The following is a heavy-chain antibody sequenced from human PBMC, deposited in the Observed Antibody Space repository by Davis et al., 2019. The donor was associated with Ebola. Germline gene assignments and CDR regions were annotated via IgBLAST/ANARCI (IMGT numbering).Heavy chain of an antibody. CDR3: AKVTYCGGDCYSRYYYGMDV. D-gene: IGHD2-21*02. CDR2: IWYDGSNK. Sequence: GESLKISCAASGFTFSSYGMHWVRQAPGKGLEWVADIWYDGSNKYYADSVKCRFTISRDNSKNTLYLQMNSLRAEDTAVYYCAKVTYCGGDCYSRYYYGMDVWGQGTTVTVS. CDR1: GFTFSSYG. V-gene: IGHV3-30*02. J-gene: IGHJ6*02.